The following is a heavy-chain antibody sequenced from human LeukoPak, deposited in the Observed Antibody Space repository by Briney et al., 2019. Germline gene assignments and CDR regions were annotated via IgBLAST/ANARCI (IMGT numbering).Heavy chain of an antibody. V-gene: IGHV4-30-2*01. J-gene: IGHJ4*02. D-gene: IGHD4-17*01. CDR1: GGSISSGGYS. CDR2: IYHSGST. Sequence: SETLSLTCAVSGGSISSGGYSWSWIRQPPGKGLEWIGYIYHSGSTYYNPSLKSRVTISVDRSKNQFSLKLSSVTAADTAVYYCARGFYGDYGGFDYWGQGTLVTVSS. CDR3: ARGFYGDYGGFDY.